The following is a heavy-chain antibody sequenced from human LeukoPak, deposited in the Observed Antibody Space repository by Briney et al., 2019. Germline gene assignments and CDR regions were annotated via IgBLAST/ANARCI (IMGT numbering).Heavy chain of an antibody. J-gene: IGHJ4*02. V-gene: IGHV1-2*02. CDR1: GYTFTGYY. D-gene: IGHD2-2*01. CDR3: ASEVPAAEYYFDY. CDR2: INPNSGGT. Sequence: ASVKVSCKASGYTFTGYYMHWVRQAPGQGLEWMGWINPNSGGTNYAQKFQGRVTMTRDTSISTAYMELSRLRSDDMAVYYCASEVPAAEYYFDYWGQGTLVTVSS.